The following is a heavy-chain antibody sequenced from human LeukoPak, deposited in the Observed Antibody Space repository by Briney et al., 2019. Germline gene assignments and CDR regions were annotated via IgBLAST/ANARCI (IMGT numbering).Heavy chain of an antibody. CDR2: ITGTGGST. V-gene: IGHV3-23*01. CDR1: GFTFSSYA. CDR3: ATRGYCSGTSCYAPQP. Sequence: GGSLRLSCAASGFTFSSYAMSWVRQAPGKGLEWVSAITGTGGSTYYADSVKGRFTISRDNSKNTLYLQMNSLRAEDTAVYYCATRGYCSGTSCYAPQPWGQGTLVTVSS. D-gene: IGHD2-2*01. J-gene: IGHJ5*02.